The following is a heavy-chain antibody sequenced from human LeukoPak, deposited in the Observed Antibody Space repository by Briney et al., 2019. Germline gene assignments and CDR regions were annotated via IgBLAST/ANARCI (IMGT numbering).Heavy chain of an antibody. D-gene: IGHD6-13*01. Sequence: PSETLSLTCTVSGGSISSYYWSWIRQPAGKGLEWIGHIYTSGSTNYNPSLKSRVTMSVDTSKNQFSLKLSSATAADTAVYYCARVIVSAAGNWFDPWGQGTLVTVSS. CDR1: GGSISSYY. CDR3: ARVIVSAAGNWFDP. J-gene: IGHJ5*02. V-gene: IGHV4-4*07. CDR2: IYTSGST.